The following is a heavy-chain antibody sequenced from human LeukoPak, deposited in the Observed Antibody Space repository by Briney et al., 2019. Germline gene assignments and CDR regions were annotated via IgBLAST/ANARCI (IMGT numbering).Heavy chain of an antibody. D-gene: IGHD1-26*01. CDR2: ISPSGANT. CDR3: ARNGEGGSYPSTY. CDR1: GYTFTRYY. Sequence: GASVKVSCKASGYTFTRYYMHWVRRAPGQGLEWMGIISPSGANTAYAQKFQGRVTMTSDTSTSTVYMELSSLRSEDTAVYYCARNGEGGSYPSTYWGQGTLVIVSS. J-gene: IGHJ4*02. V-gene: IGHV1-46*01.